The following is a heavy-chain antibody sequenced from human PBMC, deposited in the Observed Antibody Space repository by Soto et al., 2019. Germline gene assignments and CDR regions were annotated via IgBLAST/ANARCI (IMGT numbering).Heavy chain of an antibody. J-gene: IGHJ5*02. CDR2: INHSGST. D-gene: IGHD3-10*01. CDR3: ARLPFYYGSGSYYIHL. V-gene: IGHV4-34*01. Sequence: SETRSLTCAVYGVSFSYYYWSWIRQPPGKGLEWIGEINHSGSTKYDPSLKSRVTISIDTSKKQFFLKLSSVTAADTAVYYCARLPFYYGSGSYYIHLWGQGTLVTVSS. CDR1: GVSFSYYY.